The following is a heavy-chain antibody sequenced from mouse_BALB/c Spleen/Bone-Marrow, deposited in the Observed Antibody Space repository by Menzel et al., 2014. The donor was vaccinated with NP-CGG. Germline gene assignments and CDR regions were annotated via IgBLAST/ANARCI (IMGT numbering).Heavy chain of an antibody. CDR2: INPDSSTI. J-gene: IGHJ3*01. CDR3: ARLSYYGRFAY. D-gene: IGHD1-1*01. Sequence: EAGGVDFSRYWMSWVRQAPGKGLEWIGEINPDSSTINYTPSLKDKFLISRDNAKNTLYLQMSKVRSEDTALYYCARLSYYGRFAYWGQGTLVTVSA. CDR1: GVDFSRYW. V-gene: IGHV4-1*02.